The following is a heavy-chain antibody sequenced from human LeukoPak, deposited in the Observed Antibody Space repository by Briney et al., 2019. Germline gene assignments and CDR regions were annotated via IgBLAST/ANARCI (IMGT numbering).Heavy chain of an antibody. CDR3: ARGGPYCSSTSCYSTTDGFDY. D-gene: IGHD2-2*01. Sequence: PGGSLRLSCAASGFIFSQYSMNWVRQAPGKGLEWVSHIRSSSETFYADSVKGRFTISRDNSKNTLYVQMNSLRAVDTAVYYCARGGPYCSSTSCYSTTDGFDYWGQGTLVTVSS. CDR1: GFIFSQYS. CDR2: IRSSSET. V-gene: IGHV3-48*01. J-gene: IGHJ4*02.